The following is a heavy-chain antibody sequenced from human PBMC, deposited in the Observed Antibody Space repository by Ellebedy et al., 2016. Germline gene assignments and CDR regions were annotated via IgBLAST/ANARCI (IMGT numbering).Heavy chain of an antibody. J-gene: IGHJ4*02. CDR1: GDTVSSYV. D-gene: IGHD3-22*01. Sequence: SVKVSCKASGDTVSSYVINWVRQAPGQGLEWMGGFIPFFDRTNYAQKFQGRLTITADESTGTAYMELSRLRSEDTAVYYCARAAIYDPSGYYDIDYWGQGTLVSVSS. CDR2: FIPFFDRT. V-gene: IGHV1-69*13. CDR3: ARAAIYDPSGYYDIDY.